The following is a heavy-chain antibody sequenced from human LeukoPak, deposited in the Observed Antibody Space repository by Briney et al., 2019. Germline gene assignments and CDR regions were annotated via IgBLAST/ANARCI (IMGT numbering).Heavy chain of an antibody. Sequence: GPSWKSPCKVSDNSLTTTIITWGDQAPGQGLNSMGWINPDSGFTNYAQKFKGRVTMTRDTSISTAYLEVRSLTSDDTAVYYCAPTAEAYTSWWKVWGQGTLVTVSS. D-gene: IGHD3-16*01. CDR1: DNSLTTTI. CDR2: INPDSGFT. V-gene: IGHV1-2*02. CDR3: APTAEAYTSWWKV. J-gene: IGHJ4*02.